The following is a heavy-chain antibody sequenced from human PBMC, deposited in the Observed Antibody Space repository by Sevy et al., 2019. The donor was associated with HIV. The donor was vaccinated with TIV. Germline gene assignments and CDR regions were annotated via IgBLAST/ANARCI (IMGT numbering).Heavy chain of an antibody. J-gene: IGHJ3*02. Sequence: SETLSLTCTVSGGSINSDHWNWIRQPPGKGLEWIGYVYYTGGTNYNPSLKNRVTISIDRTKNKFSLNLTSVTAADTAVYYCARRNDFDIWGQGTMVTVSS. CDR3: ARRNDFDI. CDR1: GGSINSDH. CDR2: VYYTGGT. V-gene: IGHV4-59*08.